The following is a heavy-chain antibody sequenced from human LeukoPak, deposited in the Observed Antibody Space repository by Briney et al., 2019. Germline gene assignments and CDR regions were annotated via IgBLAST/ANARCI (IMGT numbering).Heavy chain of an antibody. CDR2: IYYTGNT. J-gene: IGHJ4*02. Sequence: SETLSLTCTVSGGSISSSSYYWTWIRQPPGTGLEWIGSIYYTGNTYYNPSNPSLKSRVTISVDTSKNQFSLRLSSVTAADTAVYYCARSPGITMVRGVRLFDYWGQGTLVTVSS. CDR3: ARSPGITMVRGVRLFDY. CDR1: GGSISSSSYY. D-gene: IGHD3-10*01. V-gene: IGHV4-39*07.